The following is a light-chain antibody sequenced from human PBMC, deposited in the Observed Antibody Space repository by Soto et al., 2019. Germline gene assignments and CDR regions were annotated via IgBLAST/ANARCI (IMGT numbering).Light chain of an antibody. CDR3: SSYTSTNTPVV. Sequence: QSVLTQPASVSGSSGQTITISCTGTSSDVGGYNYVPWYQHNPGKAPKLLTYEVSNRPSGVSDRFPGSKSDNMASLTISGLQAEDEADYYCSSYTSTNTPVVFGGGTKVTVL. CDR1: SSDVGGYNY. J-gene: IGLJ2*01. CDR2: EVS. V-gene: IGLV2-14*01.